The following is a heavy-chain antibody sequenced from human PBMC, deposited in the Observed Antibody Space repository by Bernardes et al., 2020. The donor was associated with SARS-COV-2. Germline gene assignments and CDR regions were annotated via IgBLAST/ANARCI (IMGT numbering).Heavy chain of an antibody. CDR2: ISYSGGST. J-gene: IGHJ4*02. Sequence: GSLRLSCAASGFTFSSYGMSWVRQAPGKGLEWVSTISYSGGSTYYADSVKGRFTISRDNSENMLYLQMNSLRAEDTAVYYCVKDPQYSNDIDYWGQGTLVTVSS. D-gene: IGHD6-6*01. CDR1: GFTFSSYG. CDR3: VKDPQYSNDIDY. V-gene: IGHV3-23*01.